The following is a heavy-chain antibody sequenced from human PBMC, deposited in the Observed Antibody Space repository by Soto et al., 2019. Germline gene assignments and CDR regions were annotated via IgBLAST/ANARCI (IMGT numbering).Heavy chain of an antibody. V-gene: IGHV1-3*01. J-gene: IGHJ5*02. CDR1: GYTFTSYA. D-gene: IGHD6-13*01. CDR2: INAGNGNT. CDR3: ARVEGQQLVLGWFDP. Sequence: ASVKVSCKASGYTFTSYAMHWVRQAPGQRLEWMGWINAGNGNTKYSQKFQGRVTITRDTSASTAYMELSSLRSEDTAVYYCARVEGQQLVLGWFDPWGQGTLVT.